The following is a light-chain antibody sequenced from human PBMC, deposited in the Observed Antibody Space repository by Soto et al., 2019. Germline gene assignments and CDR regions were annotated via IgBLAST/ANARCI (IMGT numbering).Light chain of an antibody. Sequence: IVLTQSPVTRSLSPAERFTLSCRASQSVTTRLAWYQHKPGQAPTLLMSGASNRASGVPVRFSGSGSGTDFTLAITRLEPEDFALYYCQQYGGSPITFGLGTRLEIK. J-gene: IGKJ5*01. V-gene: IGKV3-20*01. CDR3: QQYGGSPIT. CDR2: GAS. CDR1: QSVTTR.